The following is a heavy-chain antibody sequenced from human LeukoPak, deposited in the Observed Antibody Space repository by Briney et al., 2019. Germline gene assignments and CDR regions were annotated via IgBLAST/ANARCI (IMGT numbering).Heavy chain of an antibody. CDR1: GFTFSSYG. V-gene: IGHV3-33*01. CDR2: IWYDGSNK. Sequence: GGSLRLSCAASGFTFSSYGMHWVRQAPGKGLEWVAVIWYDGSNKYYADSVKGRFTISRDNAKNSLYLQMNSLRAEDTAVYYCARDRGCSGGSCYSLYYYGMDVWGQGTTVTVSS. D-gene: IGHD2-15*01. J-gene: IGHJ6*02. CDR3: ARDRGCSGGSCYSLYYYGMDV.